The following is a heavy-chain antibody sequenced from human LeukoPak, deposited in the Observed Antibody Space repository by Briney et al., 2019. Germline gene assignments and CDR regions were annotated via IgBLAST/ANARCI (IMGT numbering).Heavy chain of an antibody. Sequence: GALRLSCAASGFTFSNYWMSWVRQAPGQGLEWVANIKQDGSEKYYVDSVKGRFTISRDNAKNSLYLQMNSLRAEDTAIYYCARDNYYGSGTYGFESYWGQGTLVTVSS. CDR1: GFTFSNYW. CDR3: ARDNYYGSGTYGFESY. V-gene: IGHV3-7*01. CDR2: IKQDGSEK. D-gene: IGHD3-10*01. J-gene: IGHJ4*02.